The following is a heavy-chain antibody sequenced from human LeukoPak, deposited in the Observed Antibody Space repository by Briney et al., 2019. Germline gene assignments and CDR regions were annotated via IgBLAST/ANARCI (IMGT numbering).Heavy chain of an antibody. CDR2: IIPILGIA. D-gene: IGHD3-22*01. Sequence: SVKVSCKASGGTFSSYAISWVRLAPGQGLEWMGRIIPILGIANYAQKFQGRVTITADKSTSTAYMELSGLRSEDTAVYYCARSEIPTNTYYYDSSGYYLDYWGQGTLVTVSS. J-gene: IGHJ4*02. V-gene: IGHV1-69*04. CDR3: ARSEIPTNTYYYDSSGYYLDY. CDR1: GGTFSSYA.